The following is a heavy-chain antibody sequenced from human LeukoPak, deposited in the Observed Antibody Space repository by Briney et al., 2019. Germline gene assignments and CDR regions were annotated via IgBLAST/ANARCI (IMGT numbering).Heavy chain of an antibody. CDR2: IKTDGSET. D-gene: IGHD2-2*01. CDR3: AASLPNIVVVPATKGPFGY. J-gene: IGHJ4*02. Sequence: SGGSLRLSCAASGFYFRDHWMDWVRQAPGKGLEWVGHIKTDGSETYYLDSLKGRISISRDNTNNALYLQMNSLRAEDTAVYYCAASLPNIVVVPATKGPFGYWGQGALVTVSS. V-gene: IGHV3-7*03. CDR1: GFYFRDHW.